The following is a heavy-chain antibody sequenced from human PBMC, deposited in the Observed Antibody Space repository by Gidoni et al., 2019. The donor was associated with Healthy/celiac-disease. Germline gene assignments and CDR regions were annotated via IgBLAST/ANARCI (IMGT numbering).Heavy chain of an antibody. CDR3: ARAPGHSSSWPNWFDP. Sequence: QVQLVQSGAEVKKPGASVKVSCKASGYTFTSYAMHWVRQAPGQRLEWMGWINAGNGNTKYSQKFQGRVTITRDTSASTAYMELSSLRSEDTAVYYCARAPGHSSSWPNWFDPWGQGTLVTVSS. CDR1: GYTFTSYA. J-gene: IGHJ5*02. D-gene: IGHD6-13*01. CDR2: INAGNGNT. V-gene: IGHV1-3*01.